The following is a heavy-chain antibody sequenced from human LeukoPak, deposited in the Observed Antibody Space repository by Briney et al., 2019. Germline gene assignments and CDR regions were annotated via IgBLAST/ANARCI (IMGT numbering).Heavy chain of an antibody. CDR3: AKDTSLDYYYGMDV. Sequence: PGGSLRLSCAASGFTFDSYWMSWVRQAPGKGLEWVANIKQDGSDNYYVDSVKGRFTISRDNAKNSLYLQMNSLRAEDTALYYCAKDTSLDYYYGMDVWGQGTTVTVSS. J-gene: IGHJ6*02. D-gene: IGHD3-3*01. V-gene: IGHV3-7*03. CDR1: GFTFDSYW. CDR2: IKQDGSDN.